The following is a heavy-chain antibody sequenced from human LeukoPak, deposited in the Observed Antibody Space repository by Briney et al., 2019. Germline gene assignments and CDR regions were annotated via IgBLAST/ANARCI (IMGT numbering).Heavy chain of an antibody. CDR1: GFTFSSYA. D-gene: IGHD1-26*01. V-gene: IGHV3-23*01. Sequence: GGSLRLSCAASGFTFSSYAMSWVRQTPGKGLEWDSAISGSGGRTYYADSVKGRFTISRDNSKNTRYLQMNSLRAEDTAVYYCAKRPREWELLDYWGQGTLVTVSS. CDR2: ISGSGGRT. CDR3: AKRPREWELLDY. J-gene: IGHJ4*02.